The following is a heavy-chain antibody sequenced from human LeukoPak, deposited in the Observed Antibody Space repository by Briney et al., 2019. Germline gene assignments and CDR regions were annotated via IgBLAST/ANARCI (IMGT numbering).Heavy chain of an antibody. CDR1: GFAFSNAW. CDR2: IKSKTDGGTT. J-gene: IGHJ4*02. V-gene: IGHV3-15*01. Sequence: PGGSLRLSCAASGFAFSNAWMRWVREAPGKGLEWVGRIKSKTDGGTTDYAAPVKGRFTISRDDSKNTLYLQMNSLKAEDAAVYYCTTGQYNWNCKGGYFDYWGQGTLVTVSS. CDR3: TTGQYNWNCKGGYFDY. D-gene: IGHD1-7*01.